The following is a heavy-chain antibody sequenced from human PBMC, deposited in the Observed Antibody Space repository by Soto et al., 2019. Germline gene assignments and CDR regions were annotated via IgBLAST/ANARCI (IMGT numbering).Heavy chain of an antibody. D-gene: IGHD6-19*01. CDR3: ARDKIVGGWYYFDY. CDR2: INAGNGNT. Sequence: GASVKVSCKASGGTFTSYAMHWVRQAPGQRLEWMGWINAGNGNTKYSQKFQGRVTITRDTSASTAYMELSSLRSEDTAVYYCARDKIVGGWYYFDYWGQGTLVTVSS. V-gene: IGHV1-3*01. CDR1: GGTFTSYA. J-gene: IGHJ4*02.